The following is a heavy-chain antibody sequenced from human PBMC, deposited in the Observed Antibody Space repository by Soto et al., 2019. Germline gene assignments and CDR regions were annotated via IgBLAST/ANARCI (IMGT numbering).Heavy chain of an antibody. J-gene: IGHJ6*02. D-gene: IGHD2-2*02. V-gene: IGHV1-69*02. CDR2: IIPILGIA. CDR3: ARVGLLGAAIDGMDV. CDR1: GGTFSSYT. Sequence: QVQLVQSGAEVKKPGSSVKVSCKASGGTFSSYTISWVRQAPGQGLEWMGRIIPILGIANYAQKFQGRVTIXXDXSXXAADMELSSLRSEDTAVYYCARVGLLGAAIDGMDVWGQGTTVTVSS.